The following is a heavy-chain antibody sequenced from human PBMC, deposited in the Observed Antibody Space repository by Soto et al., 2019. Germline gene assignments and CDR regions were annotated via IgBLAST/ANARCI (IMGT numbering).Heavy chain of an antibody. J-gene: IGHJ6*02. CDR1: GYTLTELS. Sequence: ASVKVSCKVSGYTLTELSMHWLRQAPGKGLEWMGGFDPEDGETIYAQKFQGRVTMTEDTSTDTAYMELSSLRSEDTAVYYCATINHYYYGMDVWGQGTTVTVSS. V-gene: IGHV1-24*01. CDR3: ATINHYYYGMDV. CDR2: FDPEDGET.